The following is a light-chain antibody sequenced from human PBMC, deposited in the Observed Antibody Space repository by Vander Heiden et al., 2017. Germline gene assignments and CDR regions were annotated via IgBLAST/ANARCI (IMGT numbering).Light chain of an antibody. Sequence: QSVLTQPPSASVTPGQRVTFSCSGTRSNIGGNFVYWYQQLPETAPKVLIFKNNQRPSGVPDRFSGSKSGTSASLAISGLRSEDEADYYCATWDESLSAVVFGGGTKLTVL. CDR3: ATWDESLSAVV. CDR2: KNN. V-gene: IGLV1-47*01. J-gene: IGLJ2*01. CDR1: RSNIGGNF.